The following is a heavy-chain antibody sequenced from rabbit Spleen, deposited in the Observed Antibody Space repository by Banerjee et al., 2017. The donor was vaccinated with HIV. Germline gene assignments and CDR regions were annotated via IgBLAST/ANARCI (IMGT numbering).Heavy chain of an antibody. CDR2: IDAGSSGST. D-gene: IGHD2-1*01. CDR3: TRDNIFYDDYGDYRYGMDL. V-gene: IGHV1S45*01. Sequence: QEQLVESGGGLVQPEGSLTLTCKASGFSFNNSYCLCWVRQAPGKGLEWIACIDAGSSGSTYYASWAKGRFPISRNANENMVTLQMTGLTDADTATYFCTRDNIFYDDYGDYRYGMDLWGQGTLVTVS. J-gene: IGHJ6*01. CDR1: GFSFNNSYC.